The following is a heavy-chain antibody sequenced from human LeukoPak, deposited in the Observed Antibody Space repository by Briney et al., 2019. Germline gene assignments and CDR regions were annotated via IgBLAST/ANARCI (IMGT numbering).Heavy chain of an antibody. D-gene: IGHD2-21*01. V-gene: IGHV3-33*08. Sequence: GGSLRLSCAASGFTFSSYSMNWVRQAPGKGLEWVAVIWYDGSNKYYADSVKGRFTISRDNSKNTLYLQMNSLRAEDTAVYYCARDGCGGDCFYMDVWGKGTTVTVSS. CDR3: ARDGCGGDCFYMDV. CDR2: IWYDGSNK. J-gene: IGHJ6*03. CDR1: GFTFSSYS.